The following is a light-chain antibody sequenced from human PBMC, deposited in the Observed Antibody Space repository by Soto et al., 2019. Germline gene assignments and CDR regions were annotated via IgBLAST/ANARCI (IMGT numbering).Light chain of an antibody. V-gene: IGKV3-20*01. CDR3: QLYGTSPKT. CDR1: QSISSEK. CDR2: GAS. Sequence: EIVLTQSPGTLSLSPVERASLSCRASQSISSEKLAWYQQKPGQAPRLLIHGASTRATGIADRFSGSGSGTDFTLTISRLEPEDFAVYYCQLYGTSPKTFGQGTKV. J-gene: IGKJ1*01.